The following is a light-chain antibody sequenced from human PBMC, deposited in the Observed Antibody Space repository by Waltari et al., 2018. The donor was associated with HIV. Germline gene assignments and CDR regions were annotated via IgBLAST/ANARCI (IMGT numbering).Light chain of an antibody. Sequence: SYELTQPPSVSVSPGQTARITCSGDALPKRYAYWYQQKSGQAPVLVIYEDSKRPSVIPERFSGSSSGTMATLTISGAQVEDEAYYYCYSRDSSGNSWVFGGGTKLTVL. J-gene: IGLJ3*02. CDR2: EDS. CDR1: ALPKRY. V-gene: IGLV3-10*01. CDR3: YSRDSSGNSWV.